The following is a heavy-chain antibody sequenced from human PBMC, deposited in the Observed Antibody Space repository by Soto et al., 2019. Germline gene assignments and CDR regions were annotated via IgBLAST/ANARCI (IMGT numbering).Heavy chain of an antibody. D-gene: IGHD4-17*01. CDR2: ISSSGSTI. J-gene: IGHJ6*02. CDR3: ARDQVVTTVTTYNYYYGMDV. Sequence: GGSLRLSCAASGFTFSDYYMSWIRQAPGKGLEWVSYISSSGSTIYYADSVKGRFTISRDNAKNSLYLQMNSPRAEDTAVYYCARDQVVTTVTTYNYYYGMDVWGQGTTVTVSS. V-gene: IGHV3-11*01. CDR1: GFTFSDYY.